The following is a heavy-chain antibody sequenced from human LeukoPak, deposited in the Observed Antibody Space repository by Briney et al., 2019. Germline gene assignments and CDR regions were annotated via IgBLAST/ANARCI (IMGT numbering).Heavy chain of an antibody. CDR2: INPSGGST. Sequence: GASVKVSCKASGYTFTSYYMHWVRQAPGQGPEWMGIINPSGGSTGYAQKFQGRVTMTRDTSTSTVYMELSSLRSEDTAVYYCARDLFERTSIAARPSYYYGMDVWGQGTTVTVSS. J-gene: IGHJ6*02. V-gene: IGHV1-46*01. CDR3: ARDLFERTSIAARPSYYYGMDV. CDR1: GYTFTSYY. D-gene: IGHD6-6*01.